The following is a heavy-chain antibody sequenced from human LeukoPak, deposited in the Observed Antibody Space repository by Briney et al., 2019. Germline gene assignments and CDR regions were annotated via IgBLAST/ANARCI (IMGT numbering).Heavy chain of an antibody. D-gene: IGHD3-22*01. CDR3: ARGLLGVVVSSDAFDI. CDR2: IYTSGST. J-gene: IGHJ3*02. CDR1: GGSISSGSYY. V-gene: IGHV4-61*02. Sequence: SETLSLTCTVSGGSISSGSYYWSWIRQPAGKGLEWIGRIYTSGSTNYNPSLKSRVTISVDTSKNQFSLKLSSVTAADTAVYYCARGLLGVVVSSDAFDIWGQGTMVTVSS.